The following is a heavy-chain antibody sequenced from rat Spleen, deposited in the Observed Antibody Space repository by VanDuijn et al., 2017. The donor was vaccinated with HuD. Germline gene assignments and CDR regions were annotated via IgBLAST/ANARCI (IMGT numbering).Heavy chain of an antibody. CDR3: ARDYSGGDY. Sequence: QVQLKESGPGLVQPSQTLSLTCTVAGFSLTSYNVHWVRQPPGKGLEWMGVIWNTGGTRYNSALKSRLSISKDTSKSQVFLKMNSQQTEDTATYYCARDYSGGDYWGQGVMVTVSS. J-gene: IGHJ2*01. CDR1: GFSLTSYN. CDR2: IWNTGGT. V-gene: IGHV2-41*01. D-gene: IGHD1-1*01.